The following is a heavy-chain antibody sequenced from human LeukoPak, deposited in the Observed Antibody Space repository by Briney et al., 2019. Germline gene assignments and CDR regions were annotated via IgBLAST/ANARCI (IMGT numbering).Heavy chain of an antibody. Sequence: GGSLRLSCAASGFTFSSYAMSWVRQAPGKGLEWVSGISGSGGSTYYADSVKGRFTISRDNSKNTLSLQMNSLRVEDTAIYYCAKDIQLSTWGLGTMVTVSS. CDR2: ISGSGGST. CDR1: GFTFSSYA. V-gene: IGHV3-23*01. J-gene: IGHJ3*01. CDR3: AKDIQLST. D-gene: IGHD5-24*01.